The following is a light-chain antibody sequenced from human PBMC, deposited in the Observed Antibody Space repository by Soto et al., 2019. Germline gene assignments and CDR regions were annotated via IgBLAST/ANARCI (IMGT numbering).Light chain of an antibody. CDR2: GAS. CDR1: QSVGAN. V-gene: IGKV3-15*01. J-gene: IGKJ1*01. CDR3: QKYTYWPRT. Sequence: EIVMTQSPATLSVSPGERATLSCRASQSVGANLAWYQQKPCQAPRLLIYGASTRAAGISPRFSGGGCGTEFTLTISSLQSEDFGVYYCQKYTYWPRTFGQWTKVGIK.